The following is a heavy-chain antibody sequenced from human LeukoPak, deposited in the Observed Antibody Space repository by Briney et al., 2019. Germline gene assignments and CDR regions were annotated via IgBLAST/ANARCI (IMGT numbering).Heavy chain of an antibody. CDR3: ARERLNGYRDAFDI. J-gene: IGHJ3*02. CDR1: GFTVSSNY. V-gene: IGHV4-30-4*08. D-gene: IGHD5-18*01. Sequence: LRLSCAASGFTVSSNYMSWVRQAPGKGLEWIGYISYSGTTYYNPSLKSRVTISVDTSKNQFSLKLSSVTAADTAVYYCARERLNGYRDAFDIWGQGTMVTVSS. CDR2: ISYSGTT.